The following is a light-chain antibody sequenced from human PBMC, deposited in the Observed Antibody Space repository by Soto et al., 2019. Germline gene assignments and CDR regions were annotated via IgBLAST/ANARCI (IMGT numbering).Light chain of an antibody. CDR2: GAS. J-gene: IGKJ1*01. CDR1: QSVSSN. CDR3: QQNNNSWT. Sequence: IMMTQSPATLSVSPGGRATLSGGASQSVSSNFAWYQQKPGHAPRLLIDGASTRATGIPARFSGSGARADITPTSSLLPSDYSADYCRQQNNNSWTFGQGTKVDIK. V-gene: IGKV3-15*01.